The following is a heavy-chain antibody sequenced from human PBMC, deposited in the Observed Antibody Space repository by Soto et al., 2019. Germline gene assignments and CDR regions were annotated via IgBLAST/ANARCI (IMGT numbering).Heavy chain of an antibody. V-gene: IGHV3-23*01. D-gene: IGHD1-7*01. CDR3: AKGNSWSPALVLDI. Sequence: GGSLRLXCAASGVTFSSYAMNWVRQAPGKGLEWVSAISGSGGSTYYADSVKGRFTISRDSSKNTLYLQMNSLRAEDTAVYYCAKGNSWSPALVLDIWGQGTMVTVSS. CDR2: ISGSGGST. J-gene: IGHJ3*02. CDR1: GVTFSSYA.